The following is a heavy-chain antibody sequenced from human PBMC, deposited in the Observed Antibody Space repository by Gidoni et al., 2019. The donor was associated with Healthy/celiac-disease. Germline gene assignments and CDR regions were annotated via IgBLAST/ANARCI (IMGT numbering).Heavy chain of an antibody. CDR2: IYYSGST. CDR3: ARNFPGYCSSTSCYMDY. Sequence: QVQLQESGPGLVKPSQTLYLTCTVSGGSISSGDYYWSGIRQPPGTGLEWIGYIYYSGSTYYNPSLKSRVTISVDTSKNQFSLKLSSVTAADTAVYYCARNFPGYCSSTSCYMDYWGQGTLVTVSS. CDR1: GGSISSGDYY. J-gene: IGHJ4*02. V-gene: IGHV4-30-4*01. D-gene: IGHD2-2*02.